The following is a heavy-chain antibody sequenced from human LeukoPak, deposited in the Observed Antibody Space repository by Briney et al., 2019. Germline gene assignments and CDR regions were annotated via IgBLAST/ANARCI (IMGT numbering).Heavy chain of an antibody. J-gene: IGHJ5*02. V-gene: IGHV1-2*02. CDR3: ARGIHPPPKLYSSLNWFDP. Sequence: GASVKVSCKASGYTFTGYYMHWVRQAPGQGLEWMGWINPNSGGTNYAQKFQGRVTMTRDTSISTAYMELSRLRSDDTAVYYCARGIHPPPKLYSSLNWFDPWGQGTLVTVSS. D-gene: IGHD6-13*01. CDR2: INPNSGGT. CDR1: GYTFTGYY.